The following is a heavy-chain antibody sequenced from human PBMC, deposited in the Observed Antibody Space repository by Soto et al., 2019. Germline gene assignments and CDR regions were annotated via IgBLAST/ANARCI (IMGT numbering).Heavy chain of an antibody. CDR3: ARDLGVGATTSDYYVMDV. V-gene: IGHV1-69*01. CDR2: IIPIFGTA. Sequence: QVQLVLSGAEVKKPGSSVKVSCKASGGTFSSYAISWVRQAPGQGLEWMGGIIPIFGTANYAQKFQGRVTITADESTSTAYMELSSLRSEDTAVYYCARDLGVGATTSDYYVMDVWGQGTTVTVSS. CDR1: GGTFSSYA. J-gene: IGHJ6*02. D-gene: IGHD1-26*01.